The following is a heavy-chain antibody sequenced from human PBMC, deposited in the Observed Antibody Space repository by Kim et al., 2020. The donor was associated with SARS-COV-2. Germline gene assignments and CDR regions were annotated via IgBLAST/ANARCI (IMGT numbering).Heavy chain of an antibody. D-gene: IGHD6-19*01. CDR1: GYTFTSYY. Sequence: ASVKVSCKASGYTFTSYYMHWVRQAPGQGLEWMGIINPSGGSTSYAQKFQGRVTMTRDTSTSTVYMELSSLRSEDTAVYYCATELAVAGTTLAFDIWGQGTMVTVSS. CDR3: ATELAVAGTTLAFDI. V-gene: IGHV1-46*01. CDR2: INPSGGST. J-gene: IGHJ3*02.